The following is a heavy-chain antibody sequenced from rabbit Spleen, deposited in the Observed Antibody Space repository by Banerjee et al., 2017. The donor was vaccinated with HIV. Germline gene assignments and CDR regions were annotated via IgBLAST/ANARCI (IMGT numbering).Heavy chain of an antibody. D-gene: IGHD1-1*01. CDR3: ARDLVAVIGWNFNL. J-gene: IGHJ4*01. Sequence: QEQLVESGGGLVQPEGSLALTCKASGFSFSSSDYICWVRQAPGKGLEWISCIAGSSSGFTYSATWAKGRFTISKPSSTTVTLQMTSLTAADTATYFCARDLVAVIGWNFNLWGPGTLVTVS. CDR2: IAGSSSGFT. CDR1: GFSFSSSDY. V-gene: IGHV1S45*01.